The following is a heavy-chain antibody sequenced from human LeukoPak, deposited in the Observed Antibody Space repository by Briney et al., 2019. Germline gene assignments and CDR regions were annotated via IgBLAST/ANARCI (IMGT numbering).Heavy chain of an antibody. CDR1: GFSFSSNW. CDR2: IEQHGSET. J-gene: IGHJ5*02. CDR3: ARDPSRSDWSDP. Sequence: GGSLRLSCAATGFSFSSNWMSWVRQSPGMGLEWVADIEQHGSETYYVDSVKGRFTISRDNTNNLLYLQMDSLRAEDTAVYYCARDPSRSDWSDPWGRGTLVTVSS. V-gene: IGHV3-7*01.